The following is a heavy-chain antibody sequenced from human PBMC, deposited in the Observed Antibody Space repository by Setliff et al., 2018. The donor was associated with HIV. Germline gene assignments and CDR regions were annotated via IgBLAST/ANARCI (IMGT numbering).Heavy chain of an antibody. CDR1: SDSMSHYF. Sequence: PSETLSLTCSVASDSMSHYFWSWIRQAPGRGLEWIGYIYSTGDSNYNPSLKSRVTMAVDTSKNQFSLKLTSVTAADTAVYYCARYRRPPYYLDYWGQGTLVTVSS. V-gene: IGHV4-4*09. D-gene: IGHD3-16*02. CDR3: ARYRRPPYYLDY. CDR2: IYSTGDS. J-gene: IGHJ4*02.